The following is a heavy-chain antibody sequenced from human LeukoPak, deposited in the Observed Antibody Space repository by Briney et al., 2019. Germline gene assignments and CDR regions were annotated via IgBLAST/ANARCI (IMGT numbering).Heavy chain of an antibody. CDR2: INPSGGST. Sequence: ASVKVSCKASGYTFTSYYMHWVRQAPGQGLEWRGIINPSGGSTSYAQKFQGRVTMTRDTSTSTVYMELSSLRSEDTAVYYCARDRNGYSYGRGLDYWGQGTLVTVSS. V-gene: IGHV1-46*01. J-gene: IGHJ4*02. CDR3: ARDRNGYSYGRGLDY. D-gene: IGHD5-18*01. CDR1: GYTFTSYY.